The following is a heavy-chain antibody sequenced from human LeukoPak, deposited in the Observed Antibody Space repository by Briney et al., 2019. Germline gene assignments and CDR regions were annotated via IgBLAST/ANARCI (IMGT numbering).Heavy chain of an antibody. D-gene: IGHD6-13*01. CDR2: ISSSGSTI. V-gene: IGHV3-48*04. CDR3: ARDLHGSSWPEYYNWFDP. CDR1: GFTFSSYS. J-gene: IGHJ5*02. Sequence: GGSLRLSCAASGFTFSSYSMNWVRQAPGKGLEWVSSISSSGSTIYYADSVKGRFTISRDNAKNSLYLQMNSLRAEDTAVYYCARDLHGSSWPEYYNWFDPWGQGTLVTVSS.